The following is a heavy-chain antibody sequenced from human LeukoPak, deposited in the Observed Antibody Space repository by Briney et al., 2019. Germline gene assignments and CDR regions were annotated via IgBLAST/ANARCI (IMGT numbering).Heavy chain of an antibody. CDR2: IYYSGST. V-gene: IGHV4-59*01. CDR3: ARVRSSGWGKGFDY. J-gene: IGHJ4*02. CDR1: GGSISSYY. D-gene: IGHD6-19*01. Sequence: PSETLSLTCTVSGGSISSYYWSWIRQPPGKGLEWIGYIYYSGSTNYNPSLKSRVTISVDTSKNQFSLKLSSVTAADTAMYYCARVRSSGWGKGFDYWGQGTLVTVSP.